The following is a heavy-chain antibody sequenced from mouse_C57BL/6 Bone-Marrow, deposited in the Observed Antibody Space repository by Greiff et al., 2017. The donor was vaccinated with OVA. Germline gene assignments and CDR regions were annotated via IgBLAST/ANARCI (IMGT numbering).Heavy chain of an antibody. CDR3: ARRAFYGSSPNWYFDV. D-gene: IGHD1-1*01. V-gene: IGHV1-22*01. CDR1: GYTFTDYN. J-gene: IGHJ1*03. Sequence: VQLQQSGPELVKPGASVKMSCKASGYTFTDYNMHWVKQSHGKSLEWIGYINPNNGGTSYNQKFKGKATLTVNKSSSTAYMELRSLTSEDSAVYYCARRAFYGSSPNWYFDVWGTGTTVTVSS. CDR2: INPNNGGT.